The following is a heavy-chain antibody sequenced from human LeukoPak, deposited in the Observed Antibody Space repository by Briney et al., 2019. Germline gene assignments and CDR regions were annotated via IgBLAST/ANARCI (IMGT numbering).Heavy chain of an antibody. Sequence: GSLRLSCAASGLTVSSNYITWVRQPPGKGLEWIGEINHSGSTNYNPSLKSRVTISVDTSKNQFSLKLSSVTAADTAVYYCARATDEVGSGSYYNDVYYYYYYMDVWGKGTTVTVSS. V-gene: IGHV4-34*01. CDR1: GLTVSSNY. D-gene: IGHD3-10*01. J-gene: IGHJ6*03. CDR2: INHSGST. CDR3: ARATDEVGSGSYYNDVYYYYYYMDV.